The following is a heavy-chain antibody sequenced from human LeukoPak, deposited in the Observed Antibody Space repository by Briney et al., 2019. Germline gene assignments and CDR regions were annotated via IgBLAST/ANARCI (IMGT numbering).Heavy chain of an antibody. CDR3: ARASWLVYLIRGDPTPFGY. CDR1: GYTFTSSA. CDR2: INTNTGNP. D-gene: IGHD6-19*01. Sequence: GASVKVSCKASGYTFTSSAMNWVRQAPGQGLEWMGWINTNTGNPTYAQGFTGRFVFSLDTSVSTAYLQISSLKAEDTAVYYCARASWLVYLIRGDPTPFGYWGQGTLVTVSS. J-gene: IGHJ4*02. V-gene: IGHV7-4-1*02.